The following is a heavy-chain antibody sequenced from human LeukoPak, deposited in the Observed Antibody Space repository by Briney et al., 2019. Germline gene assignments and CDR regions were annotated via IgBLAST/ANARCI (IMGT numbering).Heavy chain of an antibody. J-gene: IGHJ4*02. V-gene: IGHV4-4*07. CDR3: ARDVGSGGGTFPTYHFDF. D-gene: IGHD3-10*01. CDR2: IYSSGDT. Sequence: SETQSLTCTVSGGSISSYYWDWIRQPAGKGLEWIGRIYSSGDTNYNPSLKSRVTMSVDTSKNQFSLRLSSLTAADTAVYYCARDVGSGGGTFPTYHFDFWGQGTLVTVSS. CDR1: GGSISSYY.